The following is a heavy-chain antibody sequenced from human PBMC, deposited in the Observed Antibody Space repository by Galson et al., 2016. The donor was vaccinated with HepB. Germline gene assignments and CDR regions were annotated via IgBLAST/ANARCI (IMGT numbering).Heavy chain of an antibody. V-gene: IGHV3-30*04. Sequence: SLRLSCAASGFIFSSYAMHWVRQAPGKGLEWVAVISYDGSNKYYADSVKGRFTISRDNSKNTLYMQMNSLRAEDTAVYYCARDRVLLRYFDWLLDNDAFDIWGQGTMVTVSS. D-gene: IGHD3-9*01. CDR1: GFIFSSYA. J-gene: IGHJ3*02. CDR2: ISYDGSNK. CDR3: ARDRVLLRYFDWLLDNDAFDI.